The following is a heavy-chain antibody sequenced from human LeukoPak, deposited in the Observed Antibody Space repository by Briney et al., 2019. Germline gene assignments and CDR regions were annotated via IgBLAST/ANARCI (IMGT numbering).Heavy chain of an antibody. J-gene: IGHJ4*02. CDR2: MSPNSGNT. CDR3: ARGSHDSSGYYFDY. D-gene: IGHD3-22*01. Sequence: GASVKVSCKASGYTFTSYDTNWVRQATGQGLEWMGWMSPNSGNTGYAQKFQGRVTITRNTSISTAYMELSSLRSEDAAVYYCARGSHDSSGYYFDYWGQGTLVTVSS. V-gene: IGHV1-8*03. CDR1: GYTFTSYD.